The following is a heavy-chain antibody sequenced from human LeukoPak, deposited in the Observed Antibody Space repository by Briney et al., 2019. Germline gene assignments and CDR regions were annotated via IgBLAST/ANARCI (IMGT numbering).Heavy chain of an antibody. D-gene: IGHD6-19*01. J-gene: IGHJ4*02. CDR3: ATTMTPGYSSGWYGIGGDY. CDR2: ISYDGSNK. V-gene: IGHV3-30*03. Sequence: GGSLRLSCAASGFTFSSYGMHWVRQAPGKGLEWVAVISYDGSNKYYADSVKGRFTISRDNSKNTLYLQMNSLRAEDTAVYYCATTMTPGYSSGWYGIGGDYWGQGTLVTVSS. CDR1: GFTFSSYG.